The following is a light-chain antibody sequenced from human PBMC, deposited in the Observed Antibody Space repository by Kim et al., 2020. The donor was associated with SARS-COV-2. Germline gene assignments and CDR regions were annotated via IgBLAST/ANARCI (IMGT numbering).Light chain of an antibody. CDR2: EAS. V-gene: IGKV1-5*01. CDR1: QRISNS. J-gene: IGKJ1*01. CDR3: KHYDNYSQT. Sequence: DIQMTQSPSTLSASVGDRVTITCRASQRISNSLAWYQQRPGKAPTLLIYEASSLESGVPSRFSGTGSGTEFTLTISSLQPDDFATYYCKHYDNYSQTFGPGTKVDIK.